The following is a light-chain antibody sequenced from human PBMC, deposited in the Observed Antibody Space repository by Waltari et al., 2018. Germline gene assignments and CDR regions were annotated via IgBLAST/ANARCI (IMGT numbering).Light chain of an antibody. Sequence: QSVLTQPPSASGTPGQRVTISCSGRSSNFGRIPVNWYHQLPGTAPKLLIYSNNQRPSGVPDRFSGSKSGTSASLAISGLRSEDEADYYCATWDDSLKGPVFGGGTKLTVL. CDR1: SSNFGRIP. J-gene: IGLJ2*01. V-gene: IGLV1-44*01. CDR2: SNN. CDR3: ATWDDSLKGPV.